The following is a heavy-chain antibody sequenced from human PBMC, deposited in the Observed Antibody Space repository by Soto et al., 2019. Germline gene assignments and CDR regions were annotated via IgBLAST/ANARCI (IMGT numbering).Heavy chain of an antibody. Sequence: PGGSLRLSCAASGFTFSSYWMSWVRQAPGKGLEWVANIKQDGSEKYYVDSVKGRFTISRDNAKNSLYLQMNSLRAEDTAVYYCAGGFITIFGVAPFDIWGQGTMVTVSS. D-gene: IGHD3-3*01. CDR1: GFTFSSYW. J-gene: IGHJ3*02. CDR3: AGGFITIFGVAPFDI. V-gene: IGHV3-7*03. CDR2: IKQDGSEK.